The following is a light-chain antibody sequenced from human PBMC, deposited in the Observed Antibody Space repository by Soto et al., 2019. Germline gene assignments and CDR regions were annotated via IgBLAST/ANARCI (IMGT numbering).Light chain of an antibody. J-gene: IGKJ5*01. CDR1: QSVSGSY. CDR2: GAS. V-gene: IGKV3-20*01. CDR3: QQYGSSPIT. Sequence: ENVLTQSPGTLSLSPGERATLSCRASQSVSGSYLAWYQQKLGQAPRLLIYGASSRATGIPDRFSGSGSGTDFTLTISRLEPEDFAVYYCQQYGSSPITFGQGTRLDIK.